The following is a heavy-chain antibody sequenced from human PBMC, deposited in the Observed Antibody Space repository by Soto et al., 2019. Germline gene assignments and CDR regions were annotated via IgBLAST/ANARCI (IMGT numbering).Heavy chain of an antibody. CDR2: ITGRSS. CDR3: ARARLAAAGTGAFDF. Sequence: EVQVVESGGGLVKPGGPLRLSWAASGLTLSAYHMNWVRQAPGKGLGWVSSITGRSSHYAASVEARFTISRDNAENSLYLQMSSLGVEDTAVYYCARARLAAAGTGAFDFWGQGTLVAVSS. CDR1: GLTLSAYH. V-gene: IGHV3-21*01. J-gene: IGHJ3*01. D-gene: IGHD6-13*01.